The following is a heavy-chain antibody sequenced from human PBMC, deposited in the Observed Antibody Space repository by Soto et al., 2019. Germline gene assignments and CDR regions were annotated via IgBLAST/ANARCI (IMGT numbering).Heavy chain of an antibody. Sequence: QVQLVQSGAEVKKPGASVKVSCKTSGYTFTSYYMHWMRQAPGQGLEWMGIINPGGGSTTYAQKFHGRVTMTRDTSTSTIYMELSSLRAEDTAVYYCATYCSGGSCPPGPGNWGQGTMVTVSS. CDR1: GYTFTSYY. V-gene: IGHV1-46*03. J-gene: IGHJ3*01. D-gene: IGHD2-15*01. CDR3: ATYCSGGSCPPGPGN. CDR2: INPGGGST.